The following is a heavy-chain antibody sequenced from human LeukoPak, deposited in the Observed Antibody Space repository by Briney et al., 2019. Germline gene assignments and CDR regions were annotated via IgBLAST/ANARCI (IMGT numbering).Heavy chain of an antibody. J-gene: IGHJ4*02. CDR3: ARTAARRFDY. CDR1: GYTFPSYF. CDR2: INPTGGST. V-gene: IGHV1-46*01. D-gene: IGHD6-6*01. Sequence: ASVKVSCKASGYTFPSYFMHWVRRAPGQGLEWMGIINPTGGSTTYAQKFQGRVTMTRDTSTSTVYMELSSLRSDDTAVYYCARTAARRFDYWGQGTLVTVSS.